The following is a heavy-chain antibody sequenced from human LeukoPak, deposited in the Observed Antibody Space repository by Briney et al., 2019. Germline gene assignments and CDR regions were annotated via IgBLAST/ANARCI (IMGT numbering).Heavy chain of an antibody. CDR3: ARHAYRIAVAF. CDR1: GYSFTSYW. D-gene: IGHD6-19*01. J-gene: IGHJ4*02. Sequence: GESLRISCKGSGYSFTSYWNSWGRQLLGKGLGWMGRIDPSDSYTNYSLSFQGHVTISADKANSTAYRQWSSLKASDTAMYYCARHAYRIAVAFWGQGTMVTVSS. V-gene: IGHV5-10-1*01. CDR2: IDPSDSYT.